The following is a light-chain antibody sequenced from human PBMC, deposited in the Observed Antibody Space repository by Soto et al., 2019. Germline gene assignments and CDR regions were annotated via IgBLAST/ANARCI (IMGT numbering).Light chain of an antibody. J-gene: IGLJ2*01. CDR2: HVS. V-gene: IGLV2-14*01. CDR3: SSYTSYNTMV. CDR1: SSDVGGYNY. Sequence: QSVLTQPASVSGSPGQSITISCTGTSSDVGGYNYVSWYQQHPGKAPNLMIYHVSNRPSGVSNRFSGSKSGNTASLTISGLQAEDEADYYCSSYTSYNTMVFGGGTKVTVL.